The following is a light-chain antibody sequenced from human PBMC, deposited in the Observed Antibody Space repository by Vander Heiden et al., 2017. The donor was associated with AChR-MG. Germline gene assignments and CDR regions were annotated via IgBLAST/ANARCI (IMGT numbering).Light chain of an antibody. J-gene: IGKJ2*01. CDR1: QSISSY. V-gene: IGKV1-39*01. CDR2: AAS. Sequence: DIQMTQSPSSLSASVGDRVTITCRASQSISSYLNWYQQKPGKAPKLLIYAASSLQSGVPSRFSGSGSGTDFTLTISRLQPEDFATYYCQQRYSTLYTFGQRTKLEIK. CDR3: QQRYSTLYT.